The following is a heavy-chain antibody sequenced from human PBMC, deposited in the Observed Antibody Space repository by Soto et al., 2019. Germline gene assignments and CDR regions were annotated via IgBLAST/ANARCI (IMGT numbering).Heavy chain of an antibody. CDR2: ISYDGSNK. D-gene: IGHD3-10*01. CDR3: ARGPVYYGSGSSHSDY. J-gene: IGHJ4*02. V-gene: IGHV3-30-3*01. Sequence: GGPLRLSCAASGFTFSSYAMHWVRQAPGKGLEWVAVISYDGSNKYYADSVKGRFTISRDNSKNTLYLQMNSLRAEDTAVYYCARGPVYYGSGSSHSDYWGQGTLVTVSS. CDR1: GFTFSSYA.